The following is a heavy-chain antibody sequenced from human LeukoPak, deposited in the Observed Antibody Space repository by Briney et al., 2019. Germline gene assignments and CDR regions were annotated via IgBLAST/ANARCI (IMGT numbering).Heavy chain of an antibody. Sequence: PGGSLRLSCAASGFTFSSYWMSWVRQAPGKGLEWVGNIKQDGSEKYYVDSVKGRFTISRDNSKNTLYLQMTSLRAEDTAVYYCAKDRVTAAGYYFDYWGQGTLVTVSS. CDR3: AKDRVTAAGYYFDY. CDR2: IKQDGSEK. J-gene: IGHJ4*02. V-gene: IGHV3-7*01. CDR1: GFTFSSYW. D-gene: IGHD6-13*01.